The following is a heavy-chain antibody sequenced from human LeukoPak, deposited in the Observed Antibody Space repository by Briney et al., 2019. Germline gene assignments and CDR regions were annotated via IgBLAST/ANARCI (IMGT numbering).Heavy chain of an antibody. J-gene: IGHJ4*02. D-gene: IGHD5-18*01. Sequence: GGSLRLSCVASGFTFSTYTFNWVRQAPGKGLEWLSYISSGGLTIFYADSVKGRFTIPRDNAKNSLYLQMNSLRAEDTAVYYCARDLSSGRYSYGQGVYWGQGTLVTVSS. CDR1: GFTFSTYT. CDR3: ARDLSSGRYSYGQGVY. CDR2: ISSGGLTI. V-gene: IGHV3-48*04.